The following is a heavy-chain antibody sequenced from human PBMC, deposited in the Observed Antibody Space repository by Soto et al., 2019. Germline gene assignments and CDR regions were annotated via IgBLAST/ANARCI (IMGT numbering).Heavy chain of an antibody. CDR2: VWYDGRNK. CDR3: VRAAGYSGNDYVYYYGMDV. J-gene: IGHJ6*02. CDR1: GFTFSSHG. Sequence: QVQVVESGGGVVQPGRSLRLSCAASGFTFSSHGMHWVRQAPAKGLEWVALVWYDGRNKDYADSVKGRFTISRDNSKNTLYLQMNSLRDEDTAVYYCVRAAGYSGNDYVYYYGMDVWGQGTTVTVSS. V-gene: IGHV3-33*01. D-gene: IGHD5-12*01.